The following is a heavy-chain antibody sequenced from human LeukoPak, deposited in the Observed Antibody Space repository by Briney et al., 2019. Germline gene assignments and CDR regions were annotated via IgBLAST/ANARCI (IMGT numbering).Heavy chain of an antibody. CDR1: GGSISSGGYS. V-gene: IGHV4-30-2*01. J-gene: IGHJ5*02. Sequence: PSETLSLTCAVSGGSISSGGYSRSRIRQPPGKGLEWIGYIYHSGSTYYNPSLKSRVTISVDRSKNQFSLKLSSVTAADTAVYYCARVKSEYYYGSGSYPNWWFDPWGQGTLVTVSS. D-gene: IGHD3-10*01. CDR3: ARVKSEYYYGSGSYPNWWFDP. CDR2: IYHSGST.